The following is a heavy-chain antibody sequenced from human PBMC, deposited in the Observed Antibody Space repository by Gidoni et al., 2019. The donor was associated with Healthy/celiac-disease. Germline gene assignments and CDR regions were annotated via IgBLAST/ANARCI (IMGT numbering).Heavy chain of an antibody. J-gene: IGHJ3*02. Sequence: QVQLVESGGGVVQPGRSLRLSCAASGFTFSSYAMHWVRQAPGKGLEWVAVISYDGSNKYYADSVKGRFTISRDNSKNTLYLQMNSLRAEDTAVYYCARTRTAMGLGGTFDIWGQGTMVTVSS. CDR1: GFTFSSYA. CDR3: ARTRTAMGLGGTFDI. V-gene: IGHV3-30-3*01. D-gene: IGHD5-18*01. CDR2: ISYDGSNK.